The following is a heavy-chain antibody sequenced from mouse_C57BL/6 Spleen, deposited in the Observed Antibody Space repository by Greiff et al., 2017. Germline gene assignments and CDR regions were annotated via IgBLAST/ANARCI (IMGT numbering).Heavy chain of an antibody. Sequence: ESGAELVKPGASVKISCKASGYAFSSYWMNWVKQRPGKGLEWIGQIYPGDGDTNYNGKFKGKATLTADKSSSTAYMQLSSLTSEDSAVYFCARSYYDYGEAWFAYWGQGTLVTVSA. D-gene: IGHD2-4*01. CDR3: ARSYYDYGEAWFAY. V-gene: IGHV1-80*01. CDR2: IYPGDGDT. J-gene: IGHJ3*01. CDR1: GYAFSSYW.